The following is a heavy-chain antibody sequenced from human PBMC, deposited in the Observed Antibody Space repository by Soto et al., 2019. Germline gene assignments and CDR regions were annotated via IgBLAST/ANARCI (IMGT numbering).Heavy chain of an antibody. CDR1: GFTFSSYA. Sequence: GGSLRLSCAASGFTFSSYAMQWVRQAPGKGLEWVAVISYDGSNKYYADSVKGRFTISRDNSKNTLYLQMNSLRAEDTAVYYCARDHGYCSSTSCYSPYYYYGMDVWGQGTTVTVSS. J-gene: IGHJ6*02. CDR3: ARDHGYCSSTSCYSPYYYYGMDV. D-gene: IGHD2-2*03. CDR2: ISYDGSNK. V-gene: IGHV3-30-3*01.